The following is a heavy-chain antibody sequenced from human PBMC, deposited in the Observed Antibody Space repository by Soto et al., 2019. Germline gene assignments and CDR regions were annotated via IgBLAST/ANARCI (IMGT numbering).Heavy chain of an antibody. V-gene: IGHV3-30-3*01. D-gene: IGHD1-1*01. CDR2: ISYDGSNK. CDR3: ARDLTPRTGRWSGFNYDDGMDV. J-gene: IGHJ6*02. CDR1: GFTFSSYA. Sequence: QVQLVESGGGVVQPGRSLRLSCAASGFTFSSYAMHWVRQAPGKGLEWVAVISYDGSNKYYADSVKGRFTISRDNSKNTLYLQMNSLRAEDTAVYYCARDLTPRTGRWSGFNYDDGMDVWGQGTTVTVSS.